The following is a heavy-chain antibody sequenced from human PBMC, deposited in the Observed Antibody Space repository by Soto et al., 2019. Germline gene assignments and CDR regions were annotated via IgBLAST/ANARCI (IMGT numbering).Heavy chain of an antibody. CDR2: ISGSGGST. V-gene: IGHV3-23*01. D-gene: IGHD2-8*01. Sequence: EVQLLESGGGLVQPGGSLRLSCAASGFTFSSNAMSWVRQAPGKGLEWVSAISGSGGSTYYADSVKGRFTISRDNSKNTLYLQMNSLRAEDTAVYYCAKAGCTNGVCYTHYYYGMDVWGQGTTVTVSS. CDR3: AKAGCTNGVCYTHYYYGMDV. CDR1: GFTFSSNA. J-gene: IGHJ6*02.